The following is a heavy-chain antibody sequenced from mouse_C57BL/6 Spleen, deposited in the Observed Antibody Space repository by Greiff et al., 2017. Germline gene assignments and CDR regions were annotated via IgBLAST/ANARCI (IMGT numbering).Heavy chain of an antibody. V-gene: IGHV1-81*01. Sequence: QVQLQQSGAELARPGASVKLSCKASGYTFTSYGISWVKQRTGQGLEWIGEIYPRSGNTYYNEKFKGKATLTADKSSSTAYMELRSLTSEDSVVYFCARLGELLRSLYWGQGTTLTVSS. CDR2: IYPRSGNT. CDR1: GYTFTSYG. J-gene: IGHJ2*01. CDR3: ARLGELLRSLY. D-gene: IGHD1-1*01.